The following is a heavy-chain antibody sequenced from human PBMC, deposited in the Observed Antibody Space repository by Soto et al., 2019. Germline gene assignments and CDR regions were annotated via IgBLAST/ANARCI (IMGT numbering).Heavy chain of an antibody. CDR2: IYHSGST. J-gene: IGHJ4*02. Sequence: SETLSLTCAVSVYSISSGYYWGCIRQPPGKGLEWIGSIYHSGSTYYNPSLKSRVTISVDTSKNQFSLKLSSVTAADTAVYYCARVDGDFLLRLGYGSGSYGTIDYWGQGTLVTVSS. D-gene: IGHD3-10*01. CDR1: VYSISSGYY. CDR3: ARVDGDFLLRLGYGSGSYGTIDY. V-gene: IGHV4-38-2*01.